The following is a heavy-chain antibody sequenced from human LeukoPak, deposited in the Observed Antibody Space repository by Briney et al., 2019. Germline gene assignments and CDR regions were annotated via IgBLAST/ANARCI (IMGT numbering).Heavy chain of an antibody. V-gene: IGHV3-48*01. D-gene: IGHD3-10*01. CDR2: ISSSSSTI. CDR1: GFTFSSYS. CDR3: ARSRGHNGQNWFDP. Sequence: GGSLRISCAASGFTFSSYSMNWVRQAPGKGLEWVSYISSSSSTIYYADSVKGRFTISRDNAKNSLYLQMNSLRAEDTAVYYCARSRGHNGQNWFDPWGQGTLVTVSS. J-gene: IGHJ5*02.